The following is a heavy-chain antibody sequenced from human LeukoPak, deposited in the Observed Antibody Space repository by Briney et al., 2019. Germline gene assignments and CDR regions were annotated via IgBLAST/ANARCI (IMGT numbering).Heavy chain of an antibody. CDR3: VSFYETY. CDR1: GNYW. D-gene: IGHD2/OR15-2a*01. CDR2: INSDGSWT. J-gene: IGHJ4*02. V-gene: IGHV3-74*01. Sequence: AGGSLRLSGVASGNYWMHLVRQAPGKGLVWVSHINSDGSWTSYADSVKGRFTISKDNAKNTVYLQMNSLRAEDTAVYYCVSFYETYWGRGTLVTVSS.